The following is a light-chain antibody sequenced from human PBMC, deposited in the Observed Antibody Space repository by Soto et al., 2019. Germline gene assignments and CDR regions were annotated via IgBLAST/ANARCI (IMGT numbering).Light chain of an antibody. Sequence: QSALTQPASVSGSPGQSITISCSGTRSDIGSYNYVAWYQQFPGKTPKILIYGVSNRPSGVSSRFSGSKSGNTASLTISGLQAEDEADYYCSSYTTGSTLPWVFGTGTKLTVL. CDR2: GVS. CDR3: SSYTTGSTLPWV. CDR1: RSDIGSYNY. V-gene: IGLV2-14*01. J-gene: IGLJ1*01.